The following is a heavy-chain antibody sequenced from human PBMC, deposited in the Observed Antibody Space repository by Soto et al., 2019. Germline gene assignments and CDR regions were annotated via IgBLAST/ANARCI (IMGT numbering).Heavy chain of an antibody. CDR2: IYYSGST. V-gene: IGHV4-31*03. D-gene: IGHD6-13*01. CDR3: VRDIGSSWFSYDY. CDR1: GGSISSGGYY. Sequence: SETLSLTCTVSGGSISSGGYYWSWIRQHPGKGLEWIGYIYYSGSTYYNPSLKSRVTISVDTSKNQFSLKLSSVTAADTAVYYCVRDIGSSWFSYDYWGQGTLVNVSS. J-gene: IGHJ4*02.